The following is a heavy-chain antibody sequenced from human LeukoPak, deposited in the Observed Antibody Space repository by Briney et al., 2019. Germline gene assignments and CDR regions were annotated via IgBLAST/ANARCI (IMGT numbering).Heavy chain of an antibody. CDR3: ARRPGVAGYYFYYMDV. CDR1: GGSFSGYY. CDR2: INYSGST. D-gene: IGHD6-19*01. J-gene: IGHJ6*03. Sequence: SETLSLTCAVYGGSFSGYYWSWIRQPPGKGLEWIGEINYSGSTNYNPSLKSRVTISVDTSKNQFSLKLSSVTAADTAVYYCARRPGVAGYYFYYMDVWGKGTTVTISS. V-gene: IGHV4-34*01.